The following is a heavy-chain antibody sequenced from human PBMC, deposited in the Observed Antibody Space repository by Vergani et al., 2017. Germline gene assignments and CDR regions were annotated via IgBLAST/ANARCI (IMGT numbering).Heavy chain of an antibody. D-gene: IGHD5-12*01. J-gene: IGHJ4*02. CDR3: ARDGRGYSGYAD. V-gene: IGHV3-30*01. Sequence: QVQLVESGGGVVQPGRSLRLSCAASGFTFSSYAMHWVRQAPGKGLEWVAVISYDGSNKYYADSVKGRLTISRDNSKNTLYLQMNSLRAEDTAVYYCARDGRGYSGYADWGQGTLVTVSS. CDR1: GFTFSSYA. CDR2: ISYDGSNK.